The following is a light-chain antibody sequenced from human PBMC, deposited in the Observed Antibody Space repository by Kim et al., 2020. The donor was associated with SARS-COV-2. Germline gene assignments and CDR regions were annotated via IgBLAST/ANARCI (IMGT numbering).Light chain of an antibody. Sequence: VAPGQTARITCSGDKLGDKYACWYQQKPGQSPVLVIYQDSKRPSGIPERFSGSNSGNTATLTISGTQAMDEADYYCQAWDSSTVVFGGGTQLTVL. V-gene: IGLV3-1*01. CDR1: KLGDKY. CDR2: QDS. CDR3: QAWDSSTVV. J-gene: IGLJ2*01.